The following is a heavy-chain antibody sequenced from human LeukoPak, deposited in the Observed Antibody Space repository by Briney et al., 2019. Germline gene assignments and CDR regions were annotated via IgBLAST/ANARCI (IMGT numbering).Heavy chain of an antibody. J-gene: IGHJ4*02. CDR2: INSDGSSI. D-gene: IGHD6-13*01. CDR1: GFTFSSYG. CDR3: ARRAAALGAFDY. V-gene: IGHV3-74*01. Sequence: GGSLRLSCAASGFTFSSYGMSWVRQAPGKGLVWVSRINSDGSSISYADSVKGRFTISRDNAKNTLYLLMNSLRAEDTAAYYCARRAAALGAFDYWGQGTLVTVSS.